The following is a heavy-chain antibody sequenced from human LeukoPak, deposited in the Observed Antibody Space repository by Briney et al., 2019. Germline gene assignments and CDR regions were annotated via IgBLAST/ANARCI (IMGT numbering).Heavy chain of an antibody. CDR2: ISAYNGNT. V-gene: IGHV1-18*01. J-gene: IGHJ4*02. D-gene: IGHD3-3*01. CDR3: ASGPVRFLEWLPHLDY. Sequence: ASVKVSCKASGYTFTSYGISWVRQAPGQGLEWMGWISAYNGNTNYAQKLQGRVTMTTDTSTSTAYMELRSLRSDDTAVYYCASGPVRFLEWLPHLDYWGQGTLVTVSS. CDR1: GYTFTSYG.